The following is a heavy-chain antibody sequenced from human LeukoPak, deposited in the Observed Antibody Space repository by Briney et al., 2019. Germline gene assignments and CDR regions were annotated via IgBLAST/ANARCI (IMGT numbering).Heavy chain of an antibody. J-gene: IGHJ4*02. V-gene: IGHV3-21*01. CDR2: ISSSSTYI. D-gene: IGHD1-26*01. CDR1: GFTFSTYT. Sequence: GGSLRLSCAASGFTFSTYTMNWVRQAPGKGLEWVSSISSSSTYIYYADSVKGRFTISRDNAQNSLYLQMNSLRAEDTAVYYCAREDRGSYYVDYWGQGTLVTVSS. CDR3: AREDRGSYYVDY.